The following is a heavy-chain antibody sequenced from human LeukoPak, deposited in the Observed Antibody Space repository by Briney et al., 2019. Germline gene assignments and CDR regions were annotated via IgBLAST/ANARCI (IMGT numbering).Heavy chain of an antibody. V-gene: IGHV3-21*01. CDR3: ARIDYYGSGSCFDY. J-gene: IGHJ4*02. D-gene: IGHD3-10*01. Sequence: GGSLRLSCAASGFTFSSYNMNWVRQAPGKGLEWVSSISTSSSYIYYADSVKGRFTISRDNAKNSLYLQMNSLKAEDTAVYYCARIDYYGSGSCFDYWGQGTLVTVSS. CDR2: ISTSSSYI. CDR1: GFTFSSYN.